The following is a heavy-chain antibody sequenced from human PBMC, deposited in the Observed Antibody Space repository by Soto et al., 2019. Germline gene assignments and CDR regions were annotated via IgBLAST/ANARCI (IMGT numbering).Heavy chain of an antibody. V-gene: IGHV1-58*01. CDR1: GVTFTRSA. Sequence: GASVKVSCKASGVTFTRSAVQWVRQARGQRLEWIGWIVVGSGDTNSAQKFQERVTITRDMSTSIAYIELSSLRSEDTAVYYCAATIIAAVGTGHYYGMDVWGQGTTVTVSS. D-gene: IGHD6-13*01. CDR2: IVVGSGDT. CDR3: AATIIAAVGTGHYYGMDV. J-gene: IGHJ6*02.